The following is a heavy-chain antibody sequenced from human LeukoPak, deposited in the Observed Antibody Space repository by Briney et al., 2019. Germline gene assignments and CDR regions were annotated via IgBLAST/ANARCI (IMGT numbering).Heavy chain of an antibody. J-gene: IGHJ4*02. Sequence: PGGSLRLSCTVSGFSVSTSGMSWVRQAQGKGLQTISAISVDGESAYYADSVKGRFTISRDNFKNTLYLQMNSLRVEDTAVYYCAQGYSSGWYPHWGQGSLVSVSS. CDR1: GFSVSTSG. D-gene: IGHD6-19*01. V-gene: IGHV3-23*01. CDR3: AQGYSSGWYPH. CDR2: ISVDGESA.